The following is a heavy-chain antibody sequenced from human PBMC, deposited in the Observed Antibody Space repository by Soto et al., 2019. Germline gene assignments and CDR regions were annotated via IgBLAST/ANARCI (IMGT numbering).Heavy chain of an antibody. J-gene: IGHJ4*02. V-gene: IGHV3-43*01. D-gene: IGHD1-1*01. Sequence: QSGGSLRLSCAASVFTFDDYTMHLVRQTPGKGLEWVSLISLDGDSAYYADSVRGRFTISRDNSKNSLFLQMNNVRAEDAALYFCAKGTRGNSPQLDFWGQGTLVTVSS. CDR2: ISLDGDSA. CDR3: AKGTRGNSPQLDF. CDR1: VFTFDDYT.